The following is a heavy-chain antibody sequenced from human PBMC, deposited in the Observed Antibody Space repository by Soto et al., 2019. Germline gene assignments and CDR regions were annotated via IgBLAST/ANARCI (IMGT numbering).Heavy chain of an antibody. D-gene: IGHD3-3*01. CDR3: ARDPSLLRFLEWPNYFDY. Sequence: ASVKVSCKASGYTFTSYGISWVRQAPGQGLEWMGWISAYIGNTNYAQKLQGRVTMTTDTSTSTAYMELRSLRSDDTAVYYCARDPSLLRFLEWPNYFDYWGQGTLVTVSS. V-gene: IGHV1-18*01. J-gene: IGHJ4*02. CDR2: ISAYIGNT. CDR1: GYTFTSYG.